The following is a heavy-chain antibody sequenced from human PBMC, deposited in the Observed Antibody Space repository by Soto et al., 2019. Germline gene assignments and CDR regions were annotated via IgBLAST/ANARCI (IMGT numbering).Heavy chain of an antibody. CDR1: GFPVSSYW. CDR2: INSDGTTT. D-gene: IGHD5-18*01. J-gene: IGHJ4*02. Sequence: GGSLRLSCEASGFPVSSYWMHWVRQAPGKGLVWVSRINSDGTTTTYADSVKGRFTVSRDNAKSTVYFQLNSLSAEHPALYYCARGGYAYSSDFRRAPFECWGQGVLVTVAS. V-gene: IGHV3-74*01. CDR3: ARGGYAYSSDFRRAPFEC.